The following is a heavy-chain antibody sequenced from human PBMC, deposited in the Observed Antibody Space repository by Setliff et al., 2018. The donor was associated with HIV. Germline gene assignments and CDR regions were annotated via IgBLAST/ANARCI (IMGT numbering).Heavy chain of an antibody. J-gene: IGHJ6*03. CDR3: ARVRGRQPLLYVGYMDV. Sequence: ASVKVSCKASGYTFTTYYIHWMRQAPGQGLEWLAVINPGGGNTNYARKFQGRVTITADEATTTAYMELSSLRSEDTAVYYCARVRGRQPLLYVGYMDVWGKGTTVTVSS. CDR2: INPGGGNT. D-gene: IGHD2-2*02. CDR1: GYTFTTYY. V-gene: IGHV1-46*01.